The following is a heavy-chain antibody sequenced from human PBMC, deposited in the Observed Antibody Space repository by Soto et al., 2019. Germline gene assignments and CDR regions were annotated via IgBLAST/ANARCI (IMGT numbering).Heavy chain of an antibody. Sequence: GESLQISCKGSGYSFTSYWIGWVRQMPGKGLEWMGIIYPGDSDTRYSPSFQGQVTISADKSISTAYLQWSSLKASDTAMYYCARLGQDYYDSSGYYYWFDPWGQGTLVTVSS. CDR3: ARLGQDYYDSSGYYYWFDP. CDR1: GYSFTSYW. J-gene: IGHJ5*02. V-gene: IGHV5-51*01. CDR2: IYPGDSDT. D-gene: IGHD3-22*01.